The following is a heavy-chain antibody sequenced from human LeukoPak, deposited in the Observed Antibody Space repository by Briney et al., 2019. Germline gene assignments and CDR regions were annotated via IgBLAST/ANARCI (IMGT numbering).Heavy chain of an antibody. D-gene: IGHD6-19*01. J-gene: IGHJ4*02. V-gene: IGHV4-34*01. CDR2: INHSRAT. CDR1: GGAFTGYY. CDR3: ATPTRGGIAVTGTFGH. Sequence: PSETLSLTCAGSGGAFTGYYWSWIRQPPGKGLEWIGEINHSRATNYNPSPKSRVTIPVDTSKNQFSLRLTSVSAADTGVYYCATPTRGGIAVTGTFGHWGQGTQVTVSS.